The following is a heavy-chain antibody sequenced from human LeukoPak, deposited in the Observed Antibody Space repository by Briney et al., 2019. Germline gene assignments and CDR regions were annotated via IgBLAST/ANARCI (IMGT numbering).Heavy chain of an antibody. Sequence: PGGSLRLSCAASGFTVSSNYMSWVRQAPGKGLEWVANIKQDGSEKYYVDSVKGRFTISRDNAKNSLYLQMNSLRAEDTAVYYCARDDRFWSGYTDYWGQGTLVTVSS. J-gene: IGHJ4*02. V-gene: IGHV3-7*01. CDR1: GFTVSSNY. CDR2: IKQDGSEK. D-gene: IGHD3-3*01. CDR3: ARDDRFWSGYTDY.